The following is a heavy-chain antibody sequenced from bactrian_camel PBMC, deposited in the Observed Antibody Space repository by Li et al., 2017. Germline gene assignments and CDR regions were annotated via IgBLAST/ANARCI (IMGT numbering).Heavy chain of an antibody. CDR1: GYTYESWC. V-gene: IGHV3S55*01. CDR2: IDDDDGT. Sequence: LVESGGGSVQAGGTLKLSCQASGYTYESWCMAWFRQAPGKEREGIAEIDDDDGTTYAESVKGRFTISKDNAKNTLYLQMNNLKPEDSGMYYCAVVKNPTKVRAAGIGSADFGYWGQGTQVTVS. J-gene: IGHJ6*01. CDR3: AVVKNPTKVRAAGIGSADFGY. D-gene: IGHD2*01.